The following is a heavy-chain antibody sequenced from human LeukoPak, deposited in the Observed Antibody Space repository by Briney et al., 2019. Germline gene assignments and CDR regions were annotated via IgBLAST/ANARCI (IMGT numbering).Heavy chain of an antibody. CDR2: TYYRFKWYN. CDR1: GDSVSSNSAT. CDR3: ARGSLDYEVLDYYYYMDV. J-gene: IGHJ6*03. Sequence: SQTLSLTCAISGDSVSSNSATWNWIRQSPSRGLEWLGRTYYRFKWYNDYVASVKSRITINPDTSKNQFSLHLNSVTPEDTAVYYCARGSLDYEVLDYYYYMDVWGKGPRSPSP. V-gene: IGHV6-1*01. D-gene: IGHD4-17*01.